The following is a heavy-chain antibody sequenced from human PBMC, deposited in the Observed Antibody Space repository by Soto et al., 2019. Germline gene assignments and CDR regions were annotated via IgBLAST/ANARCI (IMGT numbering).Heavy chain of an antibody. J-gene: IGHJ4*02. CDR2: IYYSGST. V-gene: IGHV4-31*03. Sequence: SGTLSLTCTVSGGSISSGGYYWRWIRQHPGKGLEWIGYIYYSGSTYYNPSLKSRVTISVDTSKNQFSLKLSSVTAADTAVYYCARGGAGYSYGYSCDYWGQGTLVTVSS. CDR3: ARGGAGYSYGYSCDY. CDR1: GGSISSGGYY. D-gene: IGHD5-18*01.